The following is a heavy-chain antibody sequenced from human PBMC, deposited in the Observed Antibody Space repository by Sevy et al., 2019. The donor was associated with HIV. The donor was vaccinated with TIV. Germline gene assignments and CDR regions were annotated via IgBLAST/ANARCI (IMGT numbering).Heavy chain of an antibody. V-gene: IGHV4-39*01. D-gene: IGHD2-15*01. Sequence: SETLSLTCTVSGASISSSSYYWGRIRQPPGKGLEWIGSIYYSGYTYYNPSLKSRVTISVDTSKNRFSLKLSSVTAADTAVYYCARHAGNLVDATNNYFDLWGQGTLVTVSS. CDR3: ARHAGNLVDATNNYFDL. CDR2: IYYSGYT. CDR1: GASISSSSYY. J-gene: IGHJ4*02.